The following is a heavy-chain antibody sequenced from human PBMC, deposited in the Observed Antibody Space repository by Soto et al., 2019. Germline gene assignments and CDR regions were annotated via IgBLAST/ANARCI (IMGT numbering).Heavy chain of an antibody. D-gene: IGHD3-22*01. CDR3: AAHDSGGYYAEY. V-gene: IGHV4-39*01. Sequence: QLQLQESGPGLVKPSETLSLTCTVSGDSVTISDYYWGWIRQPPGKGLERIGSIHYSGSTYYNPSLKSPVTISGDTSKKQFSLKLTSVTAADAAVYSCAAHDSGGYYAEYWGQGTLVTVSA. CDR1: GDSVTISDYY. CDR2: IHYSGST. J-gene: IGHJ4*02.